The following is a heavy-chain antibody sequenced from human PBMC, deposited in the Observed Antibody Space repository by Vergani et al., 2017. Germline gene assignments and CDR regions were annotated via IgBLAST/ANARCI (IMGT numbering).Heavy chain of an antibody. V-gene: IGHV3-23*04. CDR2: ISGSGGST. Sequence: EVQLVESGGGLVQPGGSLRLSCAASGFTFSSYAMSWVRQAPGKGLEWVSAISGSGGSTYYADSVKGRFTISRDNSKNTLYLQMNSLRAEDTAVYYCARGTFGNKYYDFWSGYFDYWGQGTLVTVSS. J-gene: IGHJ4*02. CDR1: GFTFSSYA. D-gene: IGHD3-3*01. CDR3: ARGTFGNKYYDFWSGYFDY.